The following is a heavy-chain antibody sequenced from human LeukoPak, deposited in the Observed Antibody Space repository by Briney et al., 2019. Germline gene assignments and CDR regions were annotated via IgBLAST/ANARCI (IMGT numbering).Heavy chain of an antibody. V-gene: IGHV1-8*01. J-gene: IGHJ3*02. CDR2: MNPNSGNT. Sequence: ASVKVSCKASGYTFTSYDINWVRQATGQGLEWMGWMNPNSGNTGYAQKFQGRVTITRNTSISTAYMELSSLRSEDTAVYYCARMGSSGWPDAFDIWGQGTMFTVSS. D-gene: IGHD6-19*01. CDR3: ARMGSSGWPDAFDI. CDR1: GYTFTSYD.